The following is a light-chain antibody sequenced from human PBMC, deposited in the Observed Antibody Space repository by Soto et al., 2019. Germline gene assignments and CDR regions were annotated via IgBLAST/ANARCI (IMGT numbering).Light chain of an antibody. V-gene: IGKV3-11*01. J-gene: IGKJ5*01. CDR3: QQRSSWIT. CDR2: DAS. CDR1: QSVGSS. Sequence: EIVLTQSPVTLSLLPGERATLSCRASQSVGSSLAWYQHKAGQPPRLLLYDASNRATGIPARFSGSGSGTDFTLTISSLEPEDFAVYYCQQRSSWITFGQGTRLEIE.